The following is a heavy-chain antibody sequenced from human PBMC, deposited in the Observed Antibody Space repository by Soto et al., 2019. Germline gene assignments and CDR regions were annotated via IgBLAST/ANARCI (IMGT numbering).Heavy chain of an antibody. CDR3: AGEPYYYDSSGYLGP. D-gene: IGHD3-22*01. CDR1: GGSISSYY. J-gene: IGHJ5*02. CDR2: IYYSGST. V-gene: IGHV4-59*01. Sequence: SETLSLTCTVSGGSISSYYWSWIRQPPGKGLEWIGYIYYSGSTNYNPSLKSRVTISVDTSKNQFSLKLSSVTAADTAVYYCAGEPYYYDSSGYLGPWGQGTLVTVSS.